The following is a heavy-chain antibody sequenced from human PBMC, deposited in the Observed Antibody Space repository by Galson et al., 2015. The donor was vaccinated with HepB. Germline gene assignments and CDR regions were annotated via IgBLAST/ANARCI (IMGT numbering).Heavy chain of an antibody. CDR1: GYNFTGYY. J-gene: IGHJ4*02. D-gene: IGHD5-12*01. V-gene: IGHV1-2*02. CDR3: SSRVAFDC. CDR2: INPKTGGT. Sequence: SVKVSCKASGYNFTGYYIHWVRQAPGQGLEWMGWINPKTGGTNYAQKFGGRVTMTRDPSINTAYMQLTWLTSGDTAIYYCSSRVAFDCWGQGTLVTVSS.